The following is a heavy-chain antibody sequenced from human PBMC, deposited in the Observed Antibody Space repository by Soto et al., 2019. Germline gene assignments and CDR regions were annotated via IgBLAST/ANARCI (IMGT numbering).Heavy chain of an antibody. CDR1: GGTFSSYA. V-gene: IGHV1-69*12. J-gene: IGHJ4*02. CDR3: ATHSTLNYYDSSGYPAFDY. CDR2: IIPIFGTA. Sequence: QVQLVQSGAEVKKPGSSVKVSCKASGGTFSSYAISWVRQAPGQGLEWMGGIIPIFGTANYAQKFQGRVTITADESTTTAYMELSSLSSEDTAVYSCATHSTLNYYDSSGYPAFDYWGQGTLVTVSS. D-gene: IGHD3-22*01.